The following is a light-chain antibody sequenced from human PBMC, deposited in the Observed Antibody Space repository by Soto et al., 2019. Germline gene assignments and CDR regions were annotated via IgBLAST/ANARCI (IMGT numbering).Light chain of an antibody. J-gene: IGLJ1*01. CDR1: SSDVGSYNL. V-gene: IGLV2-23*01. CDR3: CSYAGSSAPYL. Sequence: QSVLTQPASVSGSPGQSITISCTGTSSDVGSYNLVSWYQQHPGKAPKLIIYEGSKRPSGVSNRFSGSKSGNTASLTISGLQAEDEADYFSCSYAGSSAPYLSGTGTKFAVL. CDR2: EGS.